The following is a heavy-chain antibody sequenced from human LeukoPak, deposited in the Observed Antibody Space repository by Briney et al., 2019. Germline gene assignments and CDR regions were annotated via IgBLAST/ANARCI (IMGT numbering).Heavy chain of an antibody. CDR1: GYSISSSYY. V-gene: IGHV4-38-2*02. CDR2: IYHTGST. J-gene: IGHJ6*03. CDR3: ARAYCGGDCQYYYYYYMDV. Sequence: PSETLSLTCTVSGYSISSSYYWGWIRQPPGKGLEWIGSIYHTGSTYYNPSLKSRIIISLDMSKTQFSLKLSSVTAADAAVYYCARAYCGGDCQYYYYYYMDVWGKGTTVTVSS. D-gene: IGHD2-21*02.